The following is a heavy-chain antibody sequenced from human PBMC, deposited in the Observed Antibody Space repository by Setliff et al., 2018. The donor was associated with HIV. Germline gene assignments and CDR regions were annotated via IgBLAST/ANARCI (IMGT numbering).Heavy chain of an antibody. CDR2: IYHSGTT. CDR1: GYAITSGFY. CDR3: ASEAWTSYRSSSGYYYYYMDV. J-gene: IGHJ6*03. Sequence: PSETLSLTCAVSGYAITSGFYWGWIRQPPGKGLEWIGSIYHSGTTNYNSSLKSRVTISVDTSKNQFSLNPNSVTAADTAVYYCASEAWTSYRSSSGYYYYYMDVWGKGTTVTVSS. V-gene: IGHV4-38-2*01. D-gene: IGHD6-6*01.